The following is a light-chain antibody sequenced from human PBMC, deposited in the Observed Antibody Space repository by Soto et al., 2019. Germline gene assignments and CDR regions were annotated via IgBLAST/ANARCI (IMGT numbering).Light chain of an antibody. Sequence: DIQMPPPPSSLSASVGERVTITCRASQSISSYLNWYQQKPGKAPKLLIYAASSLQSGDPSRFSGSGSWTDFTLTISSLQPEDFATYYCQQSDSTPLSCGGGTKVEIK. J-gene: IGKJ4*01. CDR1: QSISSY. CDR2: AAS. V-gene: IGKV1-39*01. CDR3: QQSDSTPLS.